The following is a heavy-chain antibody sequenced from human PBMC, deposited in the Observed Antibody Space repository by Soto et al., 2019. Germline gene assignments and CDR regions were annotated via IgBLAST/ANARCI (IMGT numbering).Heavy chain of an antibody. CDR1: GFTFSNAW. D-gene: IGHD4-4*01. J-gene: IGHJ6*03. CDR2: IKSKTDGGTT. Sequence: GGSLRLSCAASGFTFSNAWMSWVRQAPGKGLEWVGRIKSKTDGGTTDYAAPVKGRFTISRDDSKNTLYLQMNSLKTEDTAVYYCVDYSNYGSYYYYYYMDVWGKGTTVTVSS. V-gene: IGHV3-15*01. CDR3: VDYSNYGSYYYYYYMDV.